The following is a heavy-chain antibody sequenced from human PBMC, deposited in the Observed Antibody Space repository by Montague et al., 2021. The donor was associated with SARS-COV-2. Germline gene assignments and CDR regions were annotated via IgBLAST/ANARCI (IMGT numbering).Heavy chain of an antibody. CDR2: ISGNGDPDTT. D-gene: IGHD2-2*01. CDR1: GFTFRNYA. J-gene: IGHJ4*02. Sequence: SLRLSCATSGFTFRNYAMTWVRQAPGKGLEWVSTISGNGDPDTTYYADSVKGRFTISRDISKNTLYLQMSSLRAEDTAVYYCAKLSRGSYLHYFEYWGQGTLVTVSS. CDR3: AKLSRGSYLHYFEY. V-gene: IGHV3-23*01.